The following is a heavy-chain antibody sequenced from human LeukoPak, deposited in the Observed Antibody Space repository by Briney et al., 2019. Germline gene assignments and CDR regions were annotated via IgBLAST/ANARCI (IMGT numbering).Heavy chain of an antibody. D-gene: IGHD4-11*01. J-gene: IGHJ4*03. CDR3: VRSAFLTTEFYFDY. Sequence: QPGGSLRLSCTAYGFTFSRYWMHWVRQAPGKGLVWVSRINTDGRTITYADSVKGRFTISRDSTKNTLYLQMNSLRAEDTAVYYCVRSAFLTTEFYFDYWGHGTLVTVSS. CDR1: GFTFSRYW. CDR2: INTDGRTI. V-gene: IGHV3-74*01.